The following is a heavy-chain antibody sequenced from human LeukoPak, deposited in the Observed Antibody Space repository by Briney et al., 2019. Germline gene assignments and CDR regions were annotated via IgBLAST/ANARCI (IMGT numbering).Heavy chain of an antibody. V-gene: IGHV4-59*01. CDR3: ARRRYYDSSGYTPTYYFDY. J-gene: IGHJ4*02. CDR1: GDSIIGSY. Sequence: PSEALSLTCAVSGDSIIGSYWSWIRQAPGKGLEWIGYIYYSVDTDYNPSLKSRVTISVEMSKKQISLRLTSVTAADTAVYYCARRRYYDSSGYTPTYYFDYWGQGILVTVSS. D-gene: IGHD3-22*01. CDR2: IYYSVDT.